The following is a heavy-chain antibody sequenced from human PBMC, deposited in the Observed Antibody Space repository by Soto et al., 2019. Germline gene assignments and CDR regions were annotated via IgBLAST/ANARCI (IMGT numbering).Heavy chain of an antibody. Sequence: PSETLSLTCTVSGGSVSSDSYYWSWIRQPPGNGLEWIGYIYYSGSTNYNPSLKSRVTISVDTSKNQFSLKLSSVTAADTAVYYCARDRSPTPHDAFDIWGQGTMVTVSS. CDR3: ARDRSPTPHDAFDI. CDR1: GGSVSSDSYY. V-gene: IGHV4-61*01. D-gene: IGHD2-15*01. CDR2: IYYSGST. J-gene: IGHJ3*02.